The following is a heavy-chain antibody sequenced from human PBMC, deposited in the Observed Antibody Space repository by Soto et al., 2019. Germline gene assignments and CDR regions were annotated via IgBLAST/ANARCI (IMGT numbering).Heavy chain of an antibody. CDR1: VASINSGDYY. CDR3: ARGRDHRGYGGFED. CDR2: IYYSGNT. D-gene: IGHD3-22*01. J-gene: IGHJ4*02. Sequence: PSETLTLTCTFYVASINSGDYYCSWIRQPPWKGLEWIGYIYYSGNTYYNPSLQSRVTISADTSRTPSKNQFSLKLSSVTAADTAVYYCARGRDHRGYGGFEDWGQGTLV. V-gene: IGHV4-30-4*01.